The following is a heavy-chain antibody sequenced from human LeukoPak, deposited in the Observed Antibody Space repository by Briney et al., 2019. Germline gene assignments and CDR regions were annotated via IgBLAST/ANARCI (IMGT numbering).Heavy chain of an antibody. CDR1: GGSISSYY. J-gene: IGHJ5*02. D-gene: IGHD4-17*01. CDR3: ARVATVTTRAPYNWFDP. Sequence: SETLSLTCTVSGGSISSYYWSWIRQPPGKGLEWIGYIYYSGSTNYNPSLKSRITISVDTSKNQFSLKLSSVTAADTAVYYCARVATVTTRAPYNWFDPWGQGTLVTVSS. V-gene: IGHV4-59*01. CDR2: IYYSGST.